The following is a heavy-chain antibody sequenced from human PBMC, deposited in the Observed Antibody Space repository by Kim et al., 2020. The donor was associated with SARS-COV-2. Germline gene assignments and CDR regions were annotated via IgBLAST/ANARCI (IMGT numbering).Heavy chain of an antibody. J-gene: IGHJ6*02. V-gene: IGHV3-11*01. CDR1: GFTFSDYY. CDR3: ARDNAPAAAGTNYYYYGMDV. Sequence: GGSLRLSCAASGFTFSDYYMSWIRQAPGKGLEWVSYISSSGSTIYYADSVKGRFTISRDNAKNSLYLQMNSLRAEDTAVYYCARDNAPAAAGTNYYYYGMDVWGQGTTVTVSS. CDR2: ISSSGSTI. D-gene: IGHD6-13*01.